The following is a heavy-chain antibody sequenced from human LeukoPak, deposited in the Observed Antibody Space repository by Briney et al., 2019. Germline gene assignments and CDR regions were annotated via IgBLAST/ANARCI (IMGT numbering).Heavy chain of an antibody. J-gene: IGHJ6*03. D-gene: IGHD2-8*01. Sequence: SQTLSLTCAISGDSVSSSTATWHWIRQSPSRGLEWLGRTYYRSKWYNDHAVSVKSRITIDPDTSNNLFSLHLNSVTPEDTAVYYCAREDKGLYGMDVWGEGTTVTVSS. V-gene: IGHV6-1*01. CDR3: AREDKGLYGMDV. CDR2: TYYRSKWYN. CDR1: GDSVSSSTAT.